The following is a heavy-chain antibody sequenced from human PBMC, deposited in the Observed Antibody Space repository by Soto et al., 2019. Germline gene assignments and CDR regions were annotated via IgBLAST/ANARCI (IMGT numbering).Heavy chain of an antibody. J-gene: IGHJ4*02. D-gene: IGHD6-6*01. Sequence: LSLTCTVSGGSISSYYWSWIRQPAGKGLEWIGRIYTSGSTNYNPSLKSRVTMSVDTSKNQFSLKLSSVTAADTAVYYCARGEYSSSSEIGDYFDYWGQGTLVTVSS. CDR1: GGSISSYY. CDR2: IYTSGST. CDR3: ARGEYSSSSEIGDYFDY. V-gene: IGHV4-4*07.